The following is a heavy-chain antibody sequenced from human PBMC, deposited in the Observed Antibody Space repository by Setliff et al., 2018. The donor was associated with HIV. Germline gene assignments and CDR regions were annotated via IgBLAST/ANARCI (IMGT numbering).Heavy chain of an antibody. CDR2: ISAYNGNT. Sequence: ASVKVSCKASGYSFTTYAISWVRQAPGQGLEWMGWISAYNGNTLYAQKFQGRVTMTTDTSTSTAYMDLRSLRSDDTAVYYCARGTYDSDYWGQGTLVTVSS. D-gene: IGHD3-22*01. V-gene: IGHV1-18*01. J-gene: IGHJ4*02. CDR1: GYSFTTYA. CDR3: ARGTYDSDY.